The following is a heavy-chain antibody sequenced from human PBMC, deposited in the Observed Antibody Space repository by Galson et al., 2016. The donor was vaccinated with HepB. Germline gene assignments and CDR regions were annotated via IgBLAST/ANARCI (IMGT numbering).Heavy chain of an antibody. V-gene: IGHV3-21*06. CDR2: ISSTSTYI. CDR1: GFTFSTYS. J-gene: IGHJ4*02. D-gene: IGHD7-27*01. CDR3: ASPPKWGSDY. Sequence: SLRLSCAASGFTFSTYSMNWVRQAPGKGLEWVSSISSTSTYIYYADSVKGRFTISRDNAKNSMYLQMNSLRAEDTAVYYCASPPKWGSDYWGQGTLVTVSS.